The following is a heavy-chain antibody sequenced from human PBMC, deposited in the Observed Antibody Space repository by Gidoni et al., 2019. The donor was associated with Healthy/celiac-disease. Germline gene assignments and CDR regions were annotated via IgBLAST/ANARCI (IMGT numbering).Heavy chain of an antibody. J-gene: IGHJ4*02. Sequence: QVQLQESGPGLVKPSQTLSLPCPVSGGSLSSGGYYWSWIRQHPGKGLEWIGYIYDSGSTYYNPSLKSRVTISVDTSKNQFSLKLSSVTAADTAVYYCARRSLRFLEWPFDYWGQGTLVTVSS. D-gene: IGHD3-3*01. V-gene: IGHV4-31*03. CDR2: IYDSGST. CDR1: GGSLSSGGYY. CDR3: ARRSLRFLEWPFDY.